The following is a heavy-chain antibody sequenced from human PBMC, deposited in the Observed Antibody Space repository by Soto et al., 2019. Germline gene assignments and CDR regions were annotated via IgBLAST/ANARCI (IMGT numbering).Heavy chain of an antibody. V-gene: IGHV4-30-2*01. CDR3: ARRSDGVYNWFDP. CDR2: IYNSGNT. D-gene: IGHD3-16*01. J-gene: IGHJ5*02. Sequence: SETLSLTCAVSGGSIRSGFYSWSWIRQPPGQGLEWIGYIYNSGNTYYNPSLMSRVTISVDRSQNHFSLKLTSVTAADTAVYYCARRSDGVYNWFDPWGQGTQVTVSS. CDR1: GGSIRSGFYS.